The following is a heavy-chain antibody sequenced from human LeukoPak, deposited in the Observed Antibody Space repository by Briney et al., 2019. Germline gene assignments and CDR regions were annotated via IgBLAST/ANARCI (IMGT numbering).Heavy chain of an antibody. CDR2: IYYSGST. J-gene: IGHJ3*02. CDR1: GGSISSYY. V-gene: IGHV4-59*12. Sequence: SETLSLTCTVSGGSISSYYWSWIRQPPGKGLEWIGYIYYSGSTYYNPSLKSRVTISVDTSKNQFSLKLSSVTAADTAVYYCARDSCSGGSCYSPHAFDIWGQGTMVTVSS. CDR3: ARDSCSGGSCYSPHAFDI. D-gene: IGHD2-15*01.